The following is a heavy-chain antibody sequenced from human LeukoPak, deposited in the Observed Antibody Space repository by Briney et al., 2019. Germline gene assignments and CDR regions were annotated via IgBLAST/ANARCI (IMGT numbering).Heavy chain of an antibody. Sequence: GGSLRLSCAASGFTFSDYYMSWIRQAPGKGLEWVSYISSSSSYTNYADSVKGRFTISRDNSKNTLYLQMNSLRAEDTAVYYCAKEGSDFGVVISPYGMDVWGQGTTVTVSS. CDR3: AKEGSDFGVVISPYGMDV. CDR2: ISSSSSYT. V-gene: IGHV3-11*05. CDR1: GFTFSDYY. J-gene: IGHJ6*02. D-gene: IGHD3-3*01.